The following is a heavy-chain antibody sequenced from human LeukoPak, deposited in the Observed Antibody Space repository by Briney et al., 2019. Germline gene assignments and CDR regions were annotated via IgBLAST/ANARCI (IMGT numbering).Heavy chain of an antibody. CDR3: ARYRSSGWSKGLDH. V-gene: IGHV4-4*08. Sequence: TSETLSLTCTVSGGSISSYYWTWIRQPPGKGLEWIGYIYHNGSTNYNPSLKSRATISIDTSKIHFSLRLNSVTAADTAVYYCARYRSSGWSKGLDHWGQGTLVTVSS. D-gene: IGHD6-19*01. J-gene: IGHJ4*02. CDR2: IYHNGST. CDR1: GGSISSYY.